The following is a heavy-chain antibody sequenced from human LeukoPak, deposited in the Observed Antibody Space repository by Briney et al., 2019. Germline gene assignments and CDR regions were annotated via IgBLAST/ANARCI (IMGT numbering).Heavy chain of an antibody. CDR3: ASAAIYCSDGSCFNWFDP. D-gene: IGHD2-15*01. Sequence: SETLSLTCTSYGGSFSGYYWSWIRQPPGKGLEWIGEMNHSGSTNYNPSLKSRVTISVDTSKNQFSLKLSSLTAADTAVYYCASAAIYCSDGSCFNWFDPWGQGTLVIVSS. V-gene: IGHV4-34*01. CDR1: GGSFSGYY. J-gene: IGHJ5*02. CDR2: MNHSGST.